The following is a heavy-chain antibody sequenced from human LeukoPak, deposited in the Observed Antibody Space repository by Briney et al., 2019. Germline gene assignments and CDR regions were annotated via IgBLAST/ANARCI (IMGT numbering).Heavy chain of an antibody. D-gene: IGHD1-26*01. CDR2: INHSGST. CDR1: GGCFSGYY. Sequence: SETLSLTCAVCGGCFSGYYWRWIRQPPGKGLEWIGEINHSGSTNYNPSLKTRVPISVPTSKNQFSLKLSSVTAAHTAVYYCARWEGGSYYDFDYWGQGTLVTVSS. V-gene: IGHV4-34*01. J-gene: IGHJ4*02. CDR3: ARWEGGSYYDFDY.